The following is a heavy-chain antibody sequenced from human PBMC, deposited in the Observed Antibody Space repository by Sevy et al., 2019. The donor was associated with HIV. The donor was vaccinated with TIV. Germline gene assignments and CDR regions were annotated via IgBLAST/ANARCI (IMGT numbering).Heavy chain of an antibody. CDR1: GYTFTTYG. CDR3: ARSTQVAGRSNWFDP. J-gene: IGHJ5*02. CDR2: ISTYNTVR. Sequence: ASVKVSCKASGYTFTTYGISWVRQAPGQGLEWMGWISTYNTVRNSAQKFHDRVTMTIDTPTSTAYMELRSLRSDDTAVYYCARSTQVAGRSNWFDPWGQGTLVTVSS. D-gene: IGHD6-19*01. V-gene: IGHV1-18*01.